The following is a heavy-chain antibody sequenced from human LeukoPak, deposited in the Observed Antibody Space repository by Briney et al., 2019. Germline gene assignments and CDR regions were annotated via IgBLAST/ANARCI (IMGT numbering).Heavy chain of an antibody. CDR2: IYYSGST. Sequence: SETLSLTCTVSGGSISSSSYYWGWIRQPPGKGLEWIGSIYYSGSTYYNPSLKSRVTMSVDTSNNQFSLQLRSVTAADTALYYCARDYGGWYYFDYWGQGTLVTVSS. J-gene: IGHJ4*02. D-gene: IGHD6-19*01. V-gene: IGHV4-39*07. CDR1: GGSISSSSYY. CDR3: ARDYGGWYYFDY.